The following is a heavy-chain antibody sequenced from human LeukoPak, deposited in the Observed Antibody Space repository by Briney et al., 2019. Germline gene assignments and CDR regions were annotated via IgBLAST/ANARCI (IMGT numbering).Heavy chain of an antibody. J-gene: IGHJ5*02. CDR3: ARAAETTLNWFDP. CDR1: GYTFSGYY. CDR2: INPNSGGT. Sequence: ASVKVSCKASGYTFSGYYMHWVRQAPGQGLEWMGWINPNSGGTKYAQKFQGRVTMTRDTSISTAYMELSRLRSDDTVVYYCARAAETTLNWFDPWGQGTLVTVSS. V-gene: IGHV1-2*02. D-gene: IGHD1-1*01.